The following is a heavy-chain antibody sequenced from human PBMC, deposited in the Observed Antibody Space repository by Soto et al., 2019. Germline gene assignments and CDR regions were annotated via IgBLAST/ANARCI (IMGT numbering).Heavy chain of an antibody. V-gene: IGHV2-5*02. CDR1: GFSLTTSGVG. Sequence: QITLKESGPTVVKPTETLTLTCTFSGFSLTTSGVGVGWVRQSPGRAPEWLALIYWDDDKRYSTSLKSRLTITKDTSKNQVVLTMANVDPADTATYYCAHRVLCTVFGLVTTTAIYFDFWGQGTPVVVSS. J-gene: IGHJ4*02. CDR2: IYWDDDK. D-gene: IGHD3-3*01. CDR3: AHRVLCTVFGLVTTTAIYFDF.